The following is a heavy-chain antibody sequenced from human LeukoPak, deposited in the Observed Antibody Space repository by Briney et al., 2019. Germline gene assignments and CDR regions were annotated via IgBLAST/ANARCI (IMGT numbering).Heavy chain of an antibody. V-gene: IGHV5-51*01. J-gene: IGHJ6*03. CDR1: GYSFTSYW. CDR2: IYPGDSDT. Sequence: GESLKISCKGSGYSFTSYWIGWVRPMPGKGLEWMGIIYPGDSDTRYSPSFQGQVTISADKSISTAYLQWSSLKASDTAMYYCARASGSYYYYMDVWGKGTTVTVSS. D-gene: IGHD1-26*01. CDR3: ARASGSYYYYMDV.